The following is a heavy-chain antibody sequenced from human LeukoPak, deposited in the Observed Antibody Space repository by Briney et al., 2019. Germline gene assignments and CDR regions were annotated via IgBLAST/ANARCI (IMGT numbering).Heavy chain of an antibody. J-gene: IGHJ4*02. D-gene: IGHD1-26*01. V-gene: IGHV1-18*01. CDR2: ISAYNGNT. CDR1: GYTFTSYG. CDR3: ARGGSRTVLPPLDY. Sequence: RASVKVSCKASGYTFTSYGINWVRQAPGQGLEWMGWISAYNGNTNYAQKFQGRVTMTTDTSTSTAYMELRSLRSDDTAVYYCARGGSRTVLPPLDYWGQGTLVTVSS.